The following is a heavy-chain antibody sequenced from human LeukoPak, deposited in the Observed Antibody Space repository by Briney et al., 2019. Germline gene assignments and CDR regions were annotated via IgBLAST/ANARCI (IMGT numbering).Heavy chain of an antibody. J-gene: IGHJ1*01. D-gene: IGHD1-14*01. Sequence: TGGSLRLSCAASGLTVNSKYMSWVRQAPGKGLEWVSIIYSGGSTNYADSVKGRFTISRDNSKNTVYLQMNSLRAEDTAVYYCTGYVYQHWGQGTLVTVSS. V-gene: IGHV3-53*01. CDR1: GLTVNSKY. CDR2: IYSGGST. CDR3: TGYVYQH.